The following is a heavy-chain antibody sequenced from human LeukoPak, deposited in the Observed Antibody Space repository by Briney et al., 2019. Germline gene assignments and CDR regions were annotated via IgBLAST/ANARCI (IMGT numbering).Heavy chain of an antibody. CDR1: GFTFSSYW. CDR2: INSDGSST. Sequence: GGSLRLSCAASGFTFSSYWMHWVRQVPGKGLVWVSRINSDGSSTTYADSVKGRFTISRDNAKSTLYLQMNSLRAEDTAVYYCARTNLGSGWRFDYWGQGTLVTVSS. D-gene: IGHD6-19*01. V-gene: IGHV3-74*01. J-gene: IGHJ4*02. CDR3: ARTNLGSGWRFDY.